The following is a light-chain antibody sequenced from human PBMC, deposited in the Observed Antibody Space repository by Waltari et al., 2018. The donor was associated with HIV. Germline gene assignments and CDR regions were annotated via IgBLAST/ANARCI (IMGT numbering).Light chain of an antibody. CDR3: LQHNDYPRT. J-gene: IGKJ2*01. V-gene: IGKV1-17*01. CDR2: AAS. CDR1: QGIRNA. Sequence: DIQMTQSPSSLSASVVDRVTITCRATQGIRNALGWYQQKPGEAPKRLIYAASTLQNGVSSRFSGSGSGTEFTLTITSLQPEDVATYYCLQHNDYPRTFGQGTKLEIK.